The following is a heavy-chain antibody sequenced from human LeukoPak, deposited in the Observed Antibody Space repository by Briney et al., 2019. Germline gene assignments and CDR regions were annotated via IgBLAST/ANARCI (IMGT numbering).Heavy chain of an antibody. CDR1: GGSISSYS. Sequence: SETLSLTCTVSGGSISSYSWSWIRQPAVKGLEWIGRMYTSGSTKYNPSLKSRVTMSVDTSKNQFSLKLSSVTAADTAVYFCARGPYSYDSSGAFDIWGQGTMVTVSS. D-gene: IGHD3-22*01. V-gene: IGHV4-4*07. CDR3: ARGPYSYDSSGAFDI. J-gene: IGHJ3*02. CDR2: MYTSGST.